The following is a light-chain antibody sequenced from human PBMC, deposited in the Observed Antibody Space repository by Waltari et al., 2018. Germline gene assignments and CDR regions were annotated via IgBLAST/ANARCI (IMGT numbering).Light chain of an antibody. CDR1: QSVSIY. CDR2: HTS. CDR3: QHYKDLPVS. Sequence: IALTPSQGTPSLSPGDRATLSCRASQSVSIYLALSHQKPGQAPRLLIYHTSTRATGIPDRFSGSGSGTDFSLTISGLEPEDFAVYYCQHYKDLPVSCGQGTRVEIK. V-gene: IGKV3-20*01. J-gene: IGKJ1*01.